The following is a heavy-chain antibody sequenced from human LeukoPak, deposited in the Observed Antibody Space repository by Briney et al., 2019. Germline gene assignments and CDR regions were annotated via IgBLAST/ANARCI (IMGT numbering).Heavy chain of an antibody. V-gene: IGHV3-7*03. D-gene: IGHD3/OR15-3a*01. CDR3: ARVCPWAGYYRTCFDY. J-gene: IGHJ4*02. CDR2: IKQDGSEK. CDR1: GFTFSSYW. Sequence: GGSLRLSCAVSGFTFSSYWMSWVRQAPGKGLEWVANIKQDGSEKYYVDSVKGRFTISRDNAKNSLYLQMNSLRAEDTAVYYCARVCPWAGYYRTCFDYWGQGTLVTVSS.